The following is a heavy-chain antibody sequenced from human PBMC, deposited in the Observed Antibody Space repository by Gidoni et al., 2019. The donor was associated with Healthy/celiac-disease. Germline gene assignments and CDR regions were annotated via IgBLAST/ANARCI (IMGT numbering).Heavy chain of an antibody. J-gene: IGHJ3*02. Sequence: EVQLVESGGGLVQPGGSLRLSCSASGFTFSSYSMNWVRQAPGKGLEWVSYISSSSSTIYYADSVKGRFTISRDNAKNSLYLQMNSLRDEDTAVYYCASPATFGGPHHDAFDIWGQGTMVTVSS. CDR3: ASPATFGGPHHDAFDI. CDR1: GFTFSSYS. CDR2: ISSSSSTI. V-gene: IGHV3-48*02. D-gene: IGHD3-16*01.